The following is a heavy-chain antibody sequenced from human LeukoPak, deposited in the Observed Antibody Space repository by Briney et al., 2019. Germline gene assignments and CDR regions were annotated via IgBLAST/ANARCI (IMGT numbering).Heavy chain of an antibody. V-gene: IGHV3-9*01. D-gene: IGHD2-2*01. CDR3: AKDPGYCSSTSCLQTVAFDI. CDR1: GFTFDDYA. CDR2: ISWNSGSI. Sequence: GRSLRLSCAASGFTFDDYAMDWVRQAPGKGLEWDSGISWNSGSIGYADSVKGRFTISRDNAKNSLYLQMNSLRAEDTALYYCAKDPGYCSSTSCLQTVAFDIWGQGTMVTVSS. J-gene: IGHJ3*02.